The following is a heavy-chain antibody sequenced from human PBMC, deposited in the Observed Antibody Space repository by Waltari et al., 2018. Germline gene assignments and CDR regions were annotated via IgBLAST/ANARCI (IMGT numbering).Heavy chain of an antibody. CDR3: ARDRDYGDYGDYYYYYGMDV. J-gene: IGHJ6*02. D-gene: IGHD4-17*01. CDR1: GGTFSSYT. CDR2: IIPILGIA. V-gene: IGHV1-69*08. Sequence: QVQLVQSGAEVKKPGSSVKVSCKAAGGTFSSYTNSWVRQAPGQGLEWMGRIIPILGIANYAQKFQGRVTITADKSTSTAYMELSSLRSEDTAVYYCARDRDYGDYGDYYYYYGMDVWGQGTTVTVSS.